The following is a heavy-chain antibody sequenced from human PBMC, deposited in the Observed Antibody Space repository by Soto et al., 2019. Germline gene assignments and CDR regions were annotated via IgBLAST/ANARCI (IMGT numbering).Heavy chain of an antibody. J-gene: IGHJ3*02. CDR2: INHSGST. CDR1: GGSFSGYY. V-gene: IGHV4-34*01. Sequence: QVQLQQWGAGLLKPSETLSLTCAVYGGSFSGYYWSWIRQPPGKGLEWIGEINHSGSTNYNPSLKSRVTLSVDTSKNQFSLKLSSVTAAGTAVYYCARGGGWIDAFDIWGQGTMVTVSS. D-gene: IGHD5-12*01. CDR3: ARGGGWIDAFDI.